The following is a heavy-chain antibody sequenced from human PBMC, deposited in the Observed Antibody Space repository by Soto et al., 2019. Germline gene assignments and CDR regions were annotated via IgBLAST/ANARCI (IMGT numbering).Heavy chain of an antibody. D-gene: IGHD2-2*01. CDR1: GFTVSNYA. CDR3: AQKSTDSSGYSDY. V-gene: IGHV3-23*01. J-gene: IGHJ4*02. CDR2: ISGSGGSS. Sequence: EVQLLESGGGLVQPGGSRRLSCATSGFTVSNYAMSWVRQAPGKGLEWVSGISGSGGSSYYADSVKGRFTISRDNSKNPLNLQMDSLRAEDTAVYYCAQKSTDSSGYSDYWGQGTVVTVSS.